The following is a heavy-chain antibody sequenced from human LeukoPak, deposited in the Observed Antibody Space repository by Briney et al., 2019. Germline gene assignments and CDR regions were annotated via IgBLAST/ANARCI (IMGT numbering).Heavy chain of an antibody. V-gene: IGHV1-69*05. CDR2: IIPIFGTA. CDR1: GGTFSSYA. CDR3: AVNNYYYMDV. J-gene: IGHJ6*03. Sequence: SVKVSCKASGGTFSSYAISWVRQAPGQGLEWMGGIIPIFGTANYAQKFQGRVTITTDESTSTAYMELSSLRSEDTAVYYCAVNNYYYMDVWGKGTMVTVSS.